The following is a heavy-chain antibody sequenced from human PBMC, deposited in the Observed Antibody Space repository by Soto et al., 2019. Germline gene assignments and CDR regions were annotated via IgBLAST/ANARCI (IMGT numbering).Heavy chain of an antibody. J-gene: IGHJ3*02. CDR3: AGGGTSGNYAFDI. D-gene: IGHD2-8*01. V-gene: IGHV3-23*01. CDR2: LTGSGGST. CDR1: GFTFSSYA. Sequence: DVQLLESGGVLVQPGGSLRLSCAASGFTFSSYAMSWVRQAPGKGLAWVSSLTGSGGSTYYADSVKGRFTISRDNSRDTLSLQTNSLRAEDTAEYYCAGGGTSGNYAFDIWGQGTVVTVSS.